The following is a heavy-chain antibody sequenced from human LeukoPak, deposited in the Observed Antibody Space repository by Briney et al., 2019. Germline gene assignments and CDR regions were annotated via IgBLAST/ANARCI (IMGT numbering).Heavy chain of an antibody. D-gene: IGHD3-16*01. CDR1: GFTFSSYW. V-gene: IGHV3-7*01. Sequence: PGGSLRLSCAASGFTFSSYWMSWVRQAPGKGLEWVANIKQDGSEKYYVDSVKGRFTISRDNAKNSLYLQMNSLRAEDTAVYYCARRGILPYYYYYYMDVWGKGTTVTVSS. CDR3: ARRGILPYYYYYYMDV. CDR2: IKQDGSEK. J-gene: IGHJ6*03.